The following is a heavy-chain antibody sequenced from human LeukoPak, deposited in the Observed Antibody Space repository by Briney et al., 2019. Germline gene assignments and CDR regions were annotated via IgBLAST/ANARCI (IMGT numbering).Heavy chain of an antibody. CDR3: ARDRLIAAAGSYYYYYMDV. CDR1: GYTFTSYA. V-gene: IGHV1-69*06. J-gene: IGHJ6*03. CDR2: IIPIFGTA. Sequence: SVKVSCKASGYTFTSYAMNWVRQAPGQGLEWMGGIIPIFGTANYAQKFQGRVTITADKSTSTAYMELSSLRSEDTAVYYCARDRLIAAAGSYYYYYMDVWGKGTTVTVSS. D-gene: IGHD6-13*01.